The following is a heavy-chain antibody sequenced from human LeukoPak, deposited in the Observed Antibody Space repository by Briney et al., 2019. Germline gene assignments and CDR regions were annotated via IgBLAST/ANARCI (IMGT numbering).Heavy chain of an antibody. V-gene: IGHV1-69*01. Sequence: SVKVSCKASGGTLITYAFTWVRQAPGQGLEWMGGIIPVFQTADSAQKFQGRVTMTADESTGIVYMEPSSLTYDDTAVYYCARDWGPRVKASYDLWGQGTVVTVSS. D-gene: IGHD3-16*01. J-gene: IGHJ3*01. CDR1: GGTLITYA. CDR2: IIPVFQTA. CDR3: ARDWGPRVKASYDL.